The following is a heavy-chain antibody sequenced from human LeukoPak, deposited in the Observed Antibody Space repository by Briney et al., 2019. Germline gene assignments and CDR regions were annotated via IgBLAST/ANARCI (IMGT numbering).Heavy chain of an antibody. J-gene: IGHJ2*01. CDR3: AKSMVSGSSHWYFDL. CDR1: GFTFDDYT. D-gene: IGHD3-10*01. CDR2: ISWDGGST. Sequence: PGGSLRLSCAASGFTFDDYTMHWVRQAPGKGLEWVSLISWDGGSTYYADSVKGRFTISRDNSKNSLYLQMNSLRTEDTALYYCAKSMVSGSSHWYFDLWGCGTLVTVSS. V-gene: IGHV3-43*01.